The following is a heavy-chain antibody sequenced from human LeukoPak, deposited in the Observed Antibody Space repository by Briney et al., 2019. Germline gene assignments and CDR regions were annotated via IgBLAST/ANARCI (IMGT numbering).Heavy chain of an antibody. CDR3: VRGLDPGRNIAVAGFYYYGMDV. D-gene: IGHD6-19*01. CDR2: ISYEGSIK. J-gene: IGHJ6*02. CDR1: GFTFSSYT. Sequence: GGSLRLSCAASGFTFSSYTMHWVRQAPGKGLEWVAVISYEGSIKYSADSVKGRFTISRDNSKNTLYLQMNSLRAEDTAVYYCVRGLDPGRNIAVAGFYYYGMDVWGQGTTVTVSS. V-gene: IGHV3-30-3*01.